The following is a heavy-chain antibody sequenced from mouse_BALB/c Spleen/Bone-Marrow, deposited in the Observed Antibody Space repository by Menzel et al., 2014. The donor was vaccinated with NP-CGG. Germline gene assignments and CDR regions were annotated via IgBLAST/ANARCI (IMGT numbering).Heavy chain of an antibody. CDR1: GYTFTTYT. V-gene: IGHV1-4*01. D-gene: IGHD2-1*01. Sequence: QVQLKESGAELARPGASVKMPCRASGYTFTTYTMHWVKQRPGQGLEWIGYINPSSGYTYYNQKFKDKATLTADKSSSAAFLQLSSLTSEDSAVYYCARVYGNYDAMDYWGQGTSVTVSS. J-gene: IGHJ4*01. CDR2: INPSSGYT. CDR3: ARVYGNYDAMDY.